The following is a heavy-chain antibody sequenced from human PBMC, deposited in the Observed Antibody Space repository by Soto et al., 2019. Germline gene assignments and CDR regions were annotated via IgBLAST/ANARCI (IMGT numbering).Heavy chain of an antibody. CDR2: ISYDGSNK. D-gene: IGHD6-19*01. CDR1: GFTFSSYG. Sequence: QVQLVESGGGVVQPGRSLRLSCAASGFTFSSYGMHWVRQAPGKGLEWVAVISYDGSNKYYADSVKGRFTISRDNSKNTLYLQMNSLRAEDTAVYYCARGPVAGTSLYWGQGTLVTVAS. V-gene: IGHV3-30*03. CDR3: ARGPVAGTSLY. J-gene: IGHJ4*02.